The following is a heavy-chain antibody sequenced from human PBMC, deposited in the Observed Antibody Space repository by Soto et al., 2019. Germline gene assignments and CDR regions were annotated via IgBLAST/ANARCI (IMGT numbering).Heavy chain of an antibody. V-gene: IGHV3-33*01. CDR1: GFTFSSYG. Sequence: QVQLVESGGGVVQPGRSLRLSCAASGFTFSSYGMHWVRQAPDKGLEWVAVIWYDGSNKYYADSVKGRFTISRDNSKNTRYLQMNGLRVGVTAVYYCASEFCRGGRCFYYCMDVWGQGTAVTVSS. CDR3: ASEFCRGGRCFYYCMDV. D-gene: IGHD2-15*01. J-gene: IGHJ6*02. CDR2: IWYDGSNK.